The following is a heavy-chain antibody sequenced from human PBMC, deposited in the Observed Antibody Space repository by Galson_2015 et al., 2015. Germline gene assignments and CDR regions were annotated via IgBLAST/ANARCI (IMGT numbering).Heavy chain of an antibody. Sequence: SLRLSCAASGFTFGSYAMHWVRQAPGKGLEWVAVISYDGSNKYYADSVKGRFTISRDNSKNTLYLQMNSLRAEDTAVYYCARVAVPGPYSGYDPWGQGTLVTVSS. CDR2: ISYDGSNK. D-gene: IGHD5-12*01. CDR3: ARVAVPGPYSGYDP. V-gene: IGHV3-30*01. J-gene: IGHJ5*02. CDR1: GFTFGSYA.